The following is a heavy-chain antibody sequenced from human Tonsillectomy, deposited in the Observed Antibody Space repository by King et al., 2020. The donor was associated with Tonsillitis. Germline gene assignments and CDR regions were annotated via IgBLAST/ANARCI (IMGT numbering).Heavy chain of an antibody. CDR3: ARRRGHGDGGGCFPADC. CDR1: GFSFSGYW. D-gene: IGHD2-15*01. CDR2: IKQDGSEI. J-gene: IGHJ4*02. V-gene: IGHV3-7*03. Sequence: VQLVESGGGLVQPGGSLRLSCAASGFSFSGYWMRWVRQTPAKGLECVADIKQDGSEIYYMDSVRGRFILSRDNTKNSLCLQMNSLRAEDTAVYCCARRRGHGDGGGCFPADCWGQGTLVTVAA.